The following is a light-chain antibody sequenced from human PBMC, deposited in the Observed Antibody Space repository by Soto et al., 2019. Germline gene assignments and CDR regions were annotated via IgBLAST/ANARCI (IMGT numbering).Light chain of an antibody. J-gene: IGLJ3*02. Sequence: QSALTQPASVSGSPGQSITISCTGTSSDIGGHNHVSWYQQHPGKTPKLMIYDVTKRPSGVSNRFSGSKSGNTASLTISGLQAEDEADYYCSSYTSTSIWVFGGGTKLPVL. CDR1: SSDIGGHNH. V-gene: IGLV2-14*03. CDR2: DVT. CDR3: SSYTSTSIWV.